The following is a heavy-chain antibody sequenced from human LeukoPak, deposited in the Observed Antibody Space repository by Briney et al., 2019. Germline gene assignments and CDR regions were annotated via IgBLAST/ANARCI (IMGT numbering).Heavy chain of an antibody. CDR2: ISGSGGST. CDR1: GFTFSSYA. V-gene: IGHV3-23*01. Sequence: GGSLRLSCAASGFTFSSYAMSWVRQAPGKGLEWVSAISGSGGSTYYADSVKGRFTISRDNSKNTLYLQMNSLRAEDTAVYYCAKDKYAISDLYYFDYWGQGTLVTVSS. CDR3: AKDKYAISDLYYFDY. D-gene: IGHD3-3*01. J-gene: IGHJ4*02.